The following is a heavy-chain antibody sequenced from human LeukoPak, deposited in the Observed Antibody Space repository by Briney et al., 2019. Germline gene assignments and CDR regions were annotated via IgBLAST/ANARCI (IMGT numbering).Heavy chain of an antibody. V-gene: IGHV4-4*02. CDR3: AREGGTGAFDI. D-gene: IGHD1-14*01. CDR1: GGSISSNNW. Sequence: SETLSLTCAVSGGSISSNNWWSWVRQPPGKGLEWIGEIYHSGNANYNPSLKSRVTISVDTSKNQFSLKLSSVTAADTAVYYCAREGGTGAFDIWGQGTVVTVSS. J-gene: IGHJ3*02. CDR2: IYHSGNA.